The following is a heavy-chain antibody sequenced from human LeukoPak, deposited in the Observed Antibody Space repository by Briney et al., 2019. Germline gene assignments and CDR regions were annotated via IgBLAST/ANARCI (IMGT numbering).Heavy chain of an antibody. D-gene: IGHD1-26*01. Sequence: GGSLRLSCAASGFTFSSYEMNWVRQAPGKGLEWVSSISSSSSSYIYYADSVKGRFTISRDNAKNSLYLQMNSLRAEDTAVYYCAREQRIVGATTLDYWGQGTLVTVSS. CDR2: ISSSSSSYI. J-gene: IGHJ4*02. V-gene: IGHV3-21*01. CDR1: GFTFSSYE. CDR3: AREQRIVGATTLDY.